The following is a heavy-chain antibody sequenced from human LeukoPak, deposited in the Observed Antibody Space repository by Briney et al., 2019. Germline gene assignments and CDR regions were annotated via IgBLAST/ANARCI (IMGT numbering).Heavy chain of an antibody. CDR1: GFTFSSYS. Sequence: GGSLRLSCAASGFTFSSYSMNWVRQAPGKGLEWVSAISGSGVTTHYAGSVKGRFSISRDNSKNTLYLQMNSLRAEDTALHYCAKKVVVGATSPYSDFQDWGQGTLVTVSS. J-gene: IGHJ1*01. D-gene: IGHD1-26*01. V-gene: IGHV3-23*01. CDR2: ISGSGVTT. CDR3: AKKVVVGATSPYSDFQD.